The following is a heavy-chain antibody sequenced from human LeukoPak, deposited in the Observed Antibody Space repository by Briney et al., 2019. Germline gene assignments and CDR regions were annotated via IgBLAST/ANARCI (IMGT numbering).Heavy chain of an antibody. D-gene: IGHD3-10*01. Sequence: SETLSLTCAVSGDSISSGDYSWSWIRQPSGKGLEWIGYIFHSGPSYYNPSLKSRVTISVDRSKNQFSLSLTSVTAADTAVYYCARELWFVNAPGSWLDPWGQGIPVTVSS. CDR2: IFHSGPS. V-gene: IGHV4-30-2*01. J-gene: IGHJ5*02. CDR3: ARELWFVNAPGSWLDP. CDR1: GDSISSGDYS.